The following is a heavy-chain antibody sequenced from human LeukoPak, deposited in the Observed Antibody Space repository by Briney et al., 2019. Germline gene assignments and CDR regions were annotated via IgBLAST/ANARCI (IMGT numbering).Heavy chain of an antibody. CDR3: AKESGKFDY. CDR2: ISADGGST. CDR1: GLPIADFA. V-gene: IGHV3-43*02. J-gene: IGHJ4*02. Sequence: GGSLRLSCVASGLPIADFAMHWVRQPPGKGLEWVSLISADGGSTFSADSVKGRFSISRDNSKNSLYLQMNSLRSEDTAMYYCAKESGKFDYWGQGTLVAVSS.